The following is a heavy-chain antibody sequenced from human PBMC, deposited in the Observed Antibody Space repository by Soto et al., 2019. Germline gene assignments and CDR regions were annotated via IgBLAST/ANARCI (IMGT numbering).Heavy chain of an antibody. CDR2: IYYSGST. V-gene: IGHV4-39*01. CDR1: GGSISSSSYY. J-gene: IGHJ4*02. Sequence: QLQLQESGPGLVKPSETLSLTCTVSGGSISSSSYYWGWIRQPPGKGLEWIGSIYYSGSTYYNPSLKSRVTISVDTSKNQFSLKLSSVTAADTAVYYCARRGVATIASLYYFDYWGQGTLVTVSS. D-gene: IGHD5-12*01. CDR3: ARRGVATIASLYYFDY.